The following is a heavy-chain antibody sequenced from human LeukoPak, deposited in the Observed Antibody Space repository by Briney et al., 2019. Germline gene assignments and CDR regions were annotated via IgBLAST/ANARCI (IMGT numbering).Heavy chain of an antibody. Sequence: AASVKVSCKASGYTFTSYGISWVRQAPGQGLEWMGWISAYNGNTNYAQKLQGRVNMTTDPSTSTAYMELRRLRSDDTAVYYCARDTSGSGSQDYWGQGTLVTVSS. V-gene: IGHV1-18*01. D-gene: IGHD3-10*01. J-gene: IGHJ4*02. CDR2: ISAYNGNT. CDR1: GYTFTSYG. CDR3: ARDTSGSGSQDY.